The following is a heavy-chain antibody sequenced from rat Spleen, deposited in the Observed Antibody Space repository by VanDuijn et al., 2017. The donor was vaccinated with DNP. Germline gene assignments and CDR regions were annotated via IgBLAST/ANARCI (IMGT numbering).Heavy chain of an antibody. D-gene: IGHD4-3*01. V-gene: IGHV5-58*01. J-gene: IGHJ2*01. CDR3: VRWNSGHFDY. CDR2: INTDGGST. CDR1: GFTFSSYW. Sequence: EVQLVETGGGLVQPGRSLKLSCVVSGFTFSSYWMYWIRQAPGKGLEWVASINTDGGSTYYPDSVKGRFTISRDNAENTVYLQVNSLRSEDTATYYCVRWNSGHFDYWGQGVMVTVSS.